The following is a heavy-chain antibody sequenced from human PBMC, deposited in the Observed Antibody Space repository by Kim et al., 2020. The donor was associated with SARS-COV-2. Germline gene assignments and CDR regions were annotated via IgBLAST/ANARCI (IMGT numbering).Heavy chain of an antibody. CDR1: GFTVSSNY. CDR3: ARLMVRGVSDAFDI. CDR2: IYSGGST. V-gene: IGHV3-53*04. Sequence: GGSLRLSCAASGFTVSSNYMSWVRQAPGKGLEWVSVIYSGGSTYYADSVKGRFTISRHNSKNTLYLQMNSLRAEDTAVYYCARLMVRGVSDAFDIWGQGTMVTVSS. J-gene: IGHJ3*02. D-gene: IGHD3-10*01.